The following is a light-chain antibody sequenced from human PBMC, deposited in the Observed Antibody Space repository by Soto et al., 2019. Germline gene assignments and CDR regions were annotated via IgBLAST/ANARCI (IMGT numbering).Light chain of an antibody. J-gene: IGKJ1*01. Sequence: EIVLTQSPGTLSLSPGERATLSCRASQSVNINYLAWYQQKPGQGPRLLMYGASSRTTGIPDRFSGSESGTDFTLTISRLEPEDFAVYYWQQYDSSPRTFGQGTKVEIK. CDR2: GAS. V-gene: IGKV3-20*01. CDR1: QSVNINY. CDR3: QQYDSSPRT.